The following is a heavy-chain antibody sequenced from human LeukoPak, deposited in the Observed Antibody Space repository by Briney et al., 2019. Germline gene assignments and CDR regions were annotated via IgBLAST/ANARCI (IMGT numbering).Heavy chain of an antibody. Sequence: GESLKISSKGSGYSFTSYWIGWVRHLPGKGLEWMGIIYPGDSDTRYSPSFQGQVTISADKSISTAYLQWSSLKAADTAMYYCARRPSPEVTATSPWFDPWGQGTLVTVS. CDR1: GYSFTSYW. D-gene: IGHD2-21*02. J-gene: IGHJ5*02. V-gene: IGHV5-51*01. CDR3: ARRPSPEVTATSPWFDP. CDR2: IYPGDSDT.